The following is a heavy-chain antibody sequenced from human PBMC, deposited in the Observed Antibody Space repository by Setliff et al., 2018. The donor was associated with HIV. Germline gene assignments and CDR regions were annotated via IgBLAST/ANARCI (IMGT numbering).Heavy chain of an antibody. CDR1: GDSISSGTYC. Sequence: SETLSLTCTVSGDSISSGTYCWNWIRQYPGEGLEWIGYICNSGVTNYNPSLKSVVTVSTDTSKNQFSLTLRSVTAADTAVYYCARAPHVSGNFGWFDPWGQGTLVTVSS. CDR2: ICNSGVT. D-gene: IGHD3-10*01. J-gene: IGHJ5*02. CDR3: ARAPHVSGNFGWFDP. V-gene: IGHV4-31*01.